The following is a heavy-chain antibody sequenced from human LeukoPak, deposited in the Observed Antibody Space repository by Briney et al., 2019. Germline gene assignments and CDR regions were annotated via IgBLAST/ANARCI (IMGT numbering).Heavy chain of an antibody. D-gene: IGHD4-23*01. CDR1: GGSISSSSYY. CDR3: GRAEYGGNYYYYGMDV. Sequence: PSETLSLTCTVSGGSISSSSYYWGWIRQPPGKGLEWIGSIYYSGSTYYNPSLKSRVTISVDTSKNQFSLKLSSVTPEDTAVYYCGRAEYGGNYYYYGMDVWGQGTTVTVSS. J-gene: IGHJ6*02. CDR2: IYYSGST. V-gene: IGHV4-39*01.